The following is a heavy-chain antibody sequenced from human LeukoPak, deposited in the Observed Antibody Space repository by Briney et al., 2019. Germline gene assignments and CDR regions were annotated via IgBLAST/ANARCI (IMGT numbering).Heavy chain of an antibody. Sequence: SETLSLTCTVSGGSISSSSYYWGWIRQPPGKGLEWIGSIYYSGSTYYNPSLKSRVTISVDTSKNQFSLKLSSVTAADTAVYYCARSGSNRGRSYYYYGMDVWGQGTTVTVSS. J-gene: IGHJ6*02. CDR1: GGSISSSSYY. V-gene: IGHV4-39*07. CDR2: IYYSGST. D-gene: IGHD1-26*01. CDR3: ARSGSNRGRSYYYYGMDV.